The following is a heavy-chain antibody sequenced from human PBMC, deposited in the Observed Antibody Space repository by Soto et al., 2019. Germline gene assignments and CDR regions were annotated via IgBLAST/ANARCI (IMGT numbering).Heavy chain of an antibody. CDR1: GGSISSYY. D-gene: IGHD2-2*01. V-gene: IGHV4-59*01. CDR3: ARESTNCISTSCYSWFDP. J-gene: IGHJ5*02. Sequence: SDTLSVTWTVSGGSISSYYWSWIRQPPGKGLEWIGYIYYSGSTNYNPSLKSRVTISVDTSKNQFSLKLSSVTAADTAVYYCARESTNCISTSCYSWFDPWGQGTLVTVSS. CDR2: IYYSGST.